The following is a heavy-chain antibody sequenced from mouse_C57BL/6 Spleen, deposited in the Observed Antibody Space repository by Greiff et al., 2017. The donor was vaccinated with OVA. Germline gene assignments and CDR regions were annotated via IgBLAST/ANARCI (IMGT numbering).Heavy chain of an antibody. V-gene: IGHV5-4*01. Sequence: EVKLVESGGGLVKPGGSLKLSCAASGFTFSSYAMSWVRQTPEKRLEWVATISDGGSYTYYPDNVKGRFTISRDNAKNNLYLQMSHLKSEDTAMYYCARESYSNYPFAYWGQGTLVTVSA. CDR2: ISDGGSYT. J-gene: IGHJ3*01. D-gene: IGHD2-5*01. CDR1: GFTFSSYA. CDR3: ARESYSNYPFAY.